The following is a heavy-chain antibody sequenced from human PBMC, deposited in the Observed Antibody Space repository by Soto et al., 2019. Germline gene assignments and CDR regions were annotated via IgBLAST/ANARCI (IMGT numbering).Heavy chain of an antibody. CDR3: ARVDFWSRSHHDYYYYYGMDV. Sequence: GGSLRLSCAASGFTFSSYSMNWVRQAPGKGLEWVSSISSSSSYIYYADSVKGRFTISRDNAKNSLYLQMNSLRAEDTAVYYCARVDFWSRSHHDYYYYYGMDVWGQGTTVTVSS. CDR1: GFTFSSYS. D-gene: IGHD3-3*01. V-gene: IGHV3-21*01. J-gene: IGHJ6*02. CDR2: ISSSSSYI.